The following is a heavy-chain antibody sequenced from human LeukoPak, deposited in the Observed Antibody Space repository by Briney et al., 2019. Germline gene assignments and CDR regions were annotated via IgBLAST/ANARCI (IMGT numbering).Heavy chain of an antibody. CDR1: GFTFSSYG. V-gene: IGHV3-30*18. Sequence: GGSLRLSCAASGFTFSSYGMHWVRQAPGKGLEWVAVISYDGSNKYYADSVKGRFTISRDNSKNTLYLQMNSLRAEDTAVYYCAKWGSSLNYWGQGTLVTVSS. J-gene: IGHJ4*02. CDR2: ISYDGSNK. CDR3: AKWGSSLNY. D-gene: IGHD6-13*01.